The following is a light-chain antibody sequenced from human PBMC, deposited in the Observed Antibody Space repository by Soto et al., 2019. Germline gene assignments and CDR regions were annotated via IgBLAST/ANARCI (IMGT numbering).Light chain of an antibody. CDR2: GAS. J-gene: IGKJ1*01. V-gene: IGKV3-20*01. CDR1: QSVSSSY. CDR3: QQYGSSPPWT. Sequence: EIVLTQSPGTLSLSPGERVTLSCRASQSVSSSYLAWYQHKPGQAPRLLIYGASSRATGIADRFSGSESGKDFTLTISRLEPEDFAVYYCQQYGSSPPWTFGQGTKVEIK.